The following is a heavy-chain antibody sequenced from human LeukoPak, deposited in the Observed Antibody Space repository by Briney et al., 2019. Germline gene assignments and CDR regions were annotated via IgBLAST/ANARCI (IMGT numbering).Heavy chain of an antibody. CDR3: ARDLYDSSGYYYFDY. Sequence: PGGSLRLSCAASGFTFSDYYMSWIRQAPGKGLEWVSYISSSSRYTNYADSVKGRFTISRDNAKNSLYLQMNSLRAEDTAVYYCARDLYDSSGYYYFDYWGQGTLVTVSS. CDR2: ISSSSRYT. J-gene: IGHJ4*02. CDR1: GFTFSDYY. V-gene: IGHV3-11*05. D-gene: IGHD3-22*01.